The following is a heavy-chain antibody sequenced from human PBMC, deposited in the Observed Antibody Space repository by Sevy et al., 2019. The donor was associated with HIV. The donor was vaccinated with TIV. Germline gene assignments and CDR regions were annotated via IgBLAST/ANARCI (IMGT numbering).Heavy chain of an antibody. CDR3: AGDRVILGGGGGLDV. D-gene: IGHD3-16*01. Sequence: ASVKVSCKASESTFTAYYIHWLRQAPGQGLEWMGWINPNSDDTNYAQKFQGRVSMAADTSISTAYMDLSRLRFDDTAVYYWAGDRVILGGGGGLDVWGQGTTVTVSS. J-gene: IGHJ6*02. CDR2: INPNSDDT. V-gene: IGHV1-2*02. CDR1: ESTFTAYY.